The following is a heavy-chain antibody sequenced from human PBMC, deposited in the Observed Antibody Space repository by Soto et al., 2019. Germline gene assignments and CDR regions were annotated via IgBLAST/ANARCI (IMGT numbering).Heavy chain of an antibody. CDR3: VRTSLVVAAATREDY. J-gene: IGHJ4*02. V-gene: IGHV3-74*01. Sequence: GGSLGLSCAASGFTFSSYWMHWVRQAPGKGLVWVSRINSDGSSTSYAGSVKGRFTISRDNAKNTLYLQMNSLRAEDTAVYYCVRTSLVVAAATREDYWGQGTLVTVSS. CDR2: INSDGSST. D-gene: IGHD2-15*01. CDR1: GFTFSSYW.